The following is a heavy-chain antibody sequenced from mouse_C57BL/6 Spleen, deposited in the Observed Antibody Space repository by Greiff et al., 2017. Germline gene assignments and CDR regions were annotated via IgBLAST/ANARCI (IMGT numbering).Heavy chain of an antibody. D-gene: IGHD2-4*01. Sequence: EVNVVESGGGLVKPGGSLKLSCAASGFTFSSYTMSWVRQTPEKRLEWVATISGGGGNTYYPDSVKGRFTISRDNAKNTLYLQMSSLRSEDTALYYCARQSRDDYPFAYWGQGTLVTVSA. CDR1: GFTFSSYT. V-gene: IGHV5-9*01. CDR2: ISGGGGNT. J-gene: IGHJ3*01. CDR3: ARQSRDDYPFAY.